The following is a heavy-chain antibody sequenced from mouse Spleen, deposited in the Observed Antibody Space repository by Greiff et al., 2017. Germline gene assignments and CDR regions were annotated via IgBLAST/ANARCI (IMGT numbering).Heavy chain of an antibody. Sequence: VKLMESGAELVRPGAPVTLSCKASGYTFTDYEMYWVKQTPVHGLEWIGAIDPETGGTAYNQKFKGKAILTADKSSSTAYMGLRSLTSEDSAVYYCTRRSLLRLRNWYFDVWGAGTTVTVSS. J-gene: IGHJ1*01. D-gene: IGHD1-2*01. CDR2: IDPETGGT. V-gene: IGHV1-15*01. CDR1: GYTFTDYE. CDR3: TRRSLLRLRNWYFDV.